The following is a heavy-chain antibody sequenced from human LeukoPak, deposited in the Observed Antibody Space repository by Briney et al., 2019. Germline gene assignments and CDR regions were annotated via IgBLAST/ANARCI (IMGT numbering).Heavy chain of an antibody. CDR1: GFTFSSYS. J-gene: IGHJ4*02. V-gene: IGHV3-21*01. CDR2: ISSSSSYI. Sequence: GGSLRLSCAASGFTFSSYSMNWVRQAPGKGLEWVSSISSSSSYIYYADSVKGRFTISRANAKNSLYLQMNSLRAEDTAVYYCASEYDSSGSFDYWGQGTLVTVSS. D-gene: IGHD3-22*01. CDR3: ASEYDSSGSFDY.